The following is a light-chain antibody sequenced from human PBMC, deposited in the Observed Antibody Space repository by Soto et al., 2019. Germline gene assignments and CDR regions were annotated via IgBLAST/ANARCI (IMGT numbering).Light chain of an antibody. Sequence: EIVLTQSPGTLSLSPGERATLSCRASQSVSSSYLAWYQQKPGQAPRLLIYGASSRATGIPDRFSGSGSGTDFTRTISRLESEDFAVYYCLQYGSSPLFSFGSGTKVDIK. V-gene: IGKV3-20*01. CDR1: QSVSSSY. J-gene: IGKJ3*01. CDR3: LQYGSSPLFS. CDR2: GAS.